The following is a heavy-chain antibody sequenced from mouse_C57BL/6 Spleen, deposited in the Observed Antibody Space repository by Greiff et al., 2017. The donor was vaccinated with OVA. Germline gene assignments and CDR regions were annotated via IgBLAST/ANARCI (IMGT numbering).Heavy chain of an antibody. Sequence: EVKLVESEGGLVQPGSSMKLSCTASGFTFSDYYMAWVRQVPEKGLEWVANINYDGSSTYYLDSLKSRFIISRDNAKNILYLQMSSLKSEDTATYYCARDRDYYGSSYPFAYWGQGTLVTVSA. D-gene: IGHD1-1*01. CDR1: GFTFSDYY. J-gene: IGHJ3*01. CDR3: ARDRDYYGSSYPFAY. CDR2: INYDGSST. V-gene: IGHV5-16*01.